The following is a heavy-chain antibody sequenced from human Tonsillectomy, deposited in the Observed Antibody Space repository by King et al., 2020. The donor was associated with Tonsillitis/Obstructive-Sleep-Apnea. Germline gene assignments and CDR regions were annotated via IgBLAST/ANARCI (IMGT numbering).Heavy chain of an antibody. D-gene: IGHD2-15*01. CDR3: ARDLRCGSRNSEFNY. CDR2: ISSSSSYT. V-gene: IGHV3-11*06. J-gene: IGHJ4*02. CDR1: GFTFSDYY. Sequence: VQLVESGGGLVKPGGSLRLSCAASGFTFSDYYMSWIRQAPGKGLEWVSYISSSSSYTNYADSVKGRFTISRDNAKNSLYLQMNSLRAEDTAVYYCARDLRCGSRNSEFNYWGQGTLVTVSS.